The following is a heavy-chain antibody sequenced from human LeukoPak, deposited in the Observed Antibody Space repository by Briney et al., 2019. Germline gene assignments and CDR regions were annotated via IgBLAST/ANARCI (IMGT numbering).Heavy chain of an antibody. D-gene: IGHD3-9*01. J-gene: IGHJ4*02. CDR2: IYYSGST. Sequence: SETLSLTCTVSGGSISSYYWSWIRQPPGKGLEWIGYIYYSGSTNYNPSLKSRVTISVDTSKNQFSLKLSSVTAADTAVYYCARAGGLYDILTGYYRPIDYWGQGTLVTVSS. V-gene: IGHV4-59*01. CDR3: ARAGGLYDILTGYYRPIDY. CDR1: GGSISSYY.